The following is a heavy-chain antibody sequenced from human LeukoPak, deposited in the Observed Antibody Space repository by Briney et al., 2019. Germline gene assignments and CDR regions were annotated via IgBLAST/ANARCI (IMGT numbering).Heavy chain of an antibody. CDR2: ISSSSSTI. V-gene: IGHV3-48*01. CDR1: GFTFSSYS. J-gene: IGHJ4*02. D-gene: IGHD2-8*02. CDR3: AKDRTDRGY. Sequence: GGSLRLSCAASGFTFSSYSMNWVRQAPGKGLEWVSYISSSSSTIYYADSVKGRFTISRDNAKNSLYLQMNSLRAEDTAVYYCAKDRTDRGYWGQGTLVTVSS.